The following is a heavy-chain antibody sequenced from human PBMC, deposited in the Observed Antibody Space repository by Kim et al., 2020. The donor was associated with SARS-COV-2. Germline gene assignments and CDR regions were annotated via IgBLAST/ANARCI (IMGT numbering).Heavy chain of an antibody. CDR1: GFTFSSYS. D-gene: IGHD3-9*01. J-gene: IGHJ4*02. CDR3: ARLGPGPYDSPIDY. CDR2: ISSSSSYI. Sequence: GGSLRLSCAASGFTFSSYSMNWVRQAPGKGLEWVSSISSSSSYIYYADSVKGRFTISRDNAKNSLYLQMNSLRAEDTAVYYCARLGPGPYDSPIDYWGQGTLVTVSS. V-gene: IGHV3-21*01.